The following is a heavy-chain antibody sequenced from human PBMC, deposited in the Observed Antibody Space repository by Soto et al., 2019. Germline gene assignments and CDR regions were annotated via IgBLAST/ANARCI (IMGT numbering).Heavy chain of an antibody. CDR1: GYTFTSYG. J-gene: IGHJ6*02. V-gene: IGHV1-18*01. D-gene: IGHD3-3*01. CDR2: ISAYNGNT. CDR3: ARSLRFLEWLLPGGGRNYGMDV. Sequence: QVQLVQSGAEVKKPGASVKVSCKASGYTFTSYGISWVRQAPGQGLEWMGWISAYNGNTNYAQKLQGRVTMTTDTSTSKAYMELRSLRSDDTAVYYCARSLRFLEWLLPGGGRNYGMDVWGQGTTVTVSS.